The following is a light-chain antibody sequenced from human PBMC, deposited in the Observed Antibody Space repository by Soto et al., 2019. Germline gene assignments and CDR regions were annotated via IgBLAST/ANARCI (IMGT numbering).Light chain of an antibody. V-gene: IGLV1-40*01. Sequence: QSVLSQPPAGSGAPGQRVTVSCTRSSSNIGAGYGVHWYQQLPGTAPKLLIYVDSNRPSGVPDRFSGSKSGTSASLAITGLQAEDEADYYCQSYDSSLSGLYVFGSGTKVTVL. CDR3: QSYDSSLSGLYV. CDR2: VDS. CDR1: SSNIGAGYG. J-gene: IGLJ1*01.